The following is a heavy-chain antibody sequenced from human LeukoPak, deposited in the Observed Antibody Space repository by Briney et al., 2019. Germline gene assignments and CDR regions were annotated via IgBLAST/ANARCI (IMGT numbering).Heavy chain of an antibody. J-gene: IGHJ1*01. D-gene: IGHD1-26*01. CDR2: IYYSGST. CDR1: GGSISSHY. CDR3: ARDSNGSYYRQYFQH. V-gene: IGHV4-59*11. Sequence: SETLSLACTVSGGSISSHYWSWIRQPPGKGLEWNGYIYYSGSTNYNPSLKSRVTISVDTSKNQFSLKLSSVTAADTAVYYCARDSNGSYYRQYFQHWGQGTLVTVSS.